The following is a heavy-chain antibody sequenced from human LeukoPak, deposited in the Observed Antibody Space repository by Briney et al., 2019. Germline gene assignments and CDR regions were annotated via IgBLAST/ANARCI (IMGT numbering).Heavy chain of an antibody. D-gene: IGHD2-15*01. Sequence: GGSLRLSCAASGFTFSSYAMSWVRQAPGKGLEWVSAISGSGGSTYYADSVKGRFTISRDNSKNTLYLQMNSLRAEDTTVYYCAKRGDCSGTCTYDYWGQGTLVTVSS. J-gene: IGHJ4*02. V-gene: IGHV3-23*01. CDR2: ISGSGGST. CDR1: GFTFSSYA. CDR3: AKRGDCSGTCTYDY.